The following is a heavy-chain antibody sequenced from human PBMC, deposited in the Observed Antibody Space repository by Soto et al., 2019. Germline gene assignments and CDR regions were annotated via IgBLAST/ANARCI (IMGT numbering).Heavy chain of an antibody. CDR3: ARAQTGYSSGFFDY. CDR2: IYYSGST. J-gene: IGHJ4*02. Sequence: SETLSLTCTVSGGSISSGGYYWSWIRQHPGKGLEWIGYIYYSGSTYYNPSLKSRVTISVDTSKNQFSLKLSSVTAADTAVYYCARAQTGYSSGFFDYWGQGTLVTVSS. CDR1: GGSISSGGYY. V-gene: IGHV4-31*03. D-gene: IGHD6-19*01.